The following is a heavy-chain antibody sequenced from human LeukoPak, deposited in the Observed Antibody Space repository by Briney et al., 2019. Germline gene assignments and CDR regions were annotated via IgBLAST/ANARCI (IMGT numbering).Heavy chain of an antibody. CDR3: ARVIPDSTDAFDI. Sequence: GGSLRLSCAASGFTFSSYGMHWVRQAPGKGLEWVSSISSSSSYIYYADSVKGRFTISRDNAKNSLYLQMNSLRAEDTAVYYCARVIPDSTDAFDIWGQGTMVTVSS. D-gene: IGHD1-14*01. V-gene: IGHV3-21*01. J-gene: IGHJ3*02. CDR2: ISSSSSYI. CDR1: GFTFSSYG.